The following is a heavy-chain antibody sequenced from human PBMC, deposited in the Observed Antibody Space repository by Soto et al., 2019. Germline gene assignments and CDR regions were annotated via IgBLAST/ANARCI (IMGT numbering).Heavy chain of an antibody. Sequence: QARLVESGGGVVQPGRSLRLSCEASGLTFSAYCMHWVRQAPGKGLYWVATISYDGSKKYFGDSVKGRFTISRDNSKSTLYLEMNSLRTEDTAVYYCAKASHCNKGRCSLGLIGDRAFDIWGQGTMVTVSS. V-gene: IGHV3-30*18. J-gene: IGHJ3*02. CDR3: AKASHCNKGRCSLGLIGDRAFDI. D-gene: IGHD2-8*01. CDR1: GLTFSAYC. CDR2: ISYDGSKK.